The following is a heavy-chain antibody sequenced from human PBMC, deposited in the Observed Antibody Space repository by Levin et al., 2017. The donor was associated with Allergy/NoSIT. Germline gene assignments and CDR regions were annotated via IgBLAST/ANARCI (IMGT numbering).Heavy chain of an antibody. CDR3: ARDGLGVLRFLEWLSSTFDY. CDR1: GFTFSSYA. CDR2: ISYDGSNK. Sequence: GESLKISCAASGFTFSSYAMHWVRQAPGKGLEWVAVISYDGSNKYYADSVKGRFTISRDNSKNTLYLQMNSLRAEDTAVYYCARDGLGVLRFLEWLSSTFDYWGQGTLVTVSS. V-gene: IGHV3-30*04. J-gene: IGHJ4*02. D-gene: IGHD3-3*01.